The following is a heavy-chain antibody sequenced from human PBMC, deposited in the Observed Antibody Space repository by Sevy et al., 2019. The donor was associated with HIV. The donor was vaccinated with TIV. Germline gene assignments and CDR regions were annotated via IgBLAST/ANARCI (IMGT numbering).Heavy chain of an antibody. CDR3: ARHCSGPSCSHDFDI. Sequence: SETLSLTCAVYGGSFSGYYWSWIRQPPGKGLEWIGEINNRGSTNYDPSLRSRVTISVDTSKNQFSLKLGSVTAADTTVYYCARHCSGPSCSHDFDIWGQGTMVTVSS. V-gene: IGHV4-34*01. CDR1: GGSFSGYY. J-gene: IGHJ3*02. D-gene: IGHD2-2*01. CDR2: INNRGST.